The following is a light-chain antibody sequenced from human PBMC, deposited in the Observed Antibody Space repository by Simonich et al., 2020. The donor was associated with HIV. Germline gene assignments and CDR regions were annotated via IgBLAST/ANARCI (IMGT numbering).Light chain of an antibody. V-gene: IGKV3-15*01. CDR2: GAS. Sequence: EIVMTQSPATLSVSPGERATLSCRASQSVSSALAWYHQEPGQAPRLLIYGASTRATGIPARFSGSGSGTECTLTISSLQSEDFAVYYCQQYNNWPITFGQGTRLEIK. CDR1: QSVSSA. CDR3: QQYNNWPIT. J-gene: IGKJ5*01.